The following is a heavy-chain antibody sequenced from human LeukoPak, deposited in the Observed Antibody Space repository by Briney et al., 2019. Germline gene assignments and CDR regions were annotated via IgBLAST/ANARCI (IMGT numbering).Heavy chain of an antibody. CDR2: ISGRDGST. V-gene: IGHV3-23*01. CDR3: AKDRVDGSSGYYRGAFEI. CDR1: GFTFTNYA. J-gene: IGHJ3*02. D-gene: IGHD3-22*01. Sequence: GGSLRLSCAASGFTFTNYAMNWVRQAPGKGLEWVSVISGRDGSTYYADSVRGRFTISRDNFRNTLSLQMNSLRADDTAVYYCAKDRVDGSSGYYRGAFEIWGQGTMVTVSS.